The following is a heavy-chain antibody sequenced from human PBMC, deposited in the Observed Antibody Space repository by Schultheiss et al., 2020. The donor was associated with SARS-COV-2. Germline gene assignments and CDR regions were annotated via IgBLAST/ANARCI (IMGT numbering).Heavy chain of an antibody. CDR1: GGSFSGYY. D-gene: IGHD1-1*01. CDR2: INHSGST. J-gene: IGHJ4*02. Sequence: SETLSLTCAVSGGSFSGYYWSWIRQPPGKGLEWIGEINHSGSTNYNPSLKSRVTISVDTSKNQFSLKLSSVTAADTAVYYCARGYRYSPYYFDYWGQETLVTVSS. CDR3: ARGYRYSPYYFDY. V-gene: IGHV4-34*01.